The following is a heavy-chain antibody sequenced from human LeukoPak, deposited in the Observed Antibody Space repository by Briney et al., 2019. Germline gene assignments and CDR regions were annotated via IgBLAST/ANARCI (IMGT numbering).Heavy chain of an antibody. Sequence: GGSLRLSCTASGFTFGDYAMSWFRQAPGKGLEWVGFIRSKAYGGTTEYAASVKGRFTISRDDSKSIAYLQMNSLKTEDTAVYYCTRGSDYYDSSGYYHVGWFDPWGQGTLVTVSS. CDR2: IRSKAYGGTT. V-gene: IGHV3-49*03. D-gene: IGHD3-22*01. J-gene: IGHJ5*02. CDR3: TRGSDYYDSSGYYHVGWFDP. CDR1: GFTFGDYA.